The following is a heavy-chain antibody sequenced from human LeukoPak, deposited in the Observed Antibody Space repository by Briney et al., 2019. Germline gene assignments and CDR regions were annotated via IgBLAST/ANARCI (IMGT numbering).Heavy chain of an antibody. CDR1: GFTFSSYA. J-gene: IGHJ4*02. V-gene: IGHV3-23*01. CDR3: ARDHPVAGMHFDY. Sequence: GGSLGLSCAASGFTFSSYAMSWVRQAPGKGLEWVSSISATGGSTYYADSVKGRSTISRDNSKNTLYLQMNSLRAEDTAVYYCARDHPVAGMHFDYWGQGTLVTVSS. D-gene: IGHD6-19*01. CDR2: ISATGGST.